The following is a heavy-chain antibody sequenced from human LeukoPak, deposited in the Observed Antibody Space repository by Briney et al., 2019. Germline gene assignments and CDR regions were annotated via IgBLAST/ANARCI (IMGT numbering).Heavy chain of an antibody. D-gene: IGHD2-15*01. CDR2: VFYSGST. CDR3: VVGEGWLDY. J-gene: IGHJ4*02. V-gene: IGHV4-59*08. Sequence: ESGPRLTKPSETLSLTCTVSGASITDHYWTWIRQPPGKGLEWIGHVFYSGSTNYNPSLKSRLTMSVDRSQKQFSLRLRSVAASDAAVYYCVVGEGWLDYWGQGTLVTVSS. CDR1: GASITDHY.